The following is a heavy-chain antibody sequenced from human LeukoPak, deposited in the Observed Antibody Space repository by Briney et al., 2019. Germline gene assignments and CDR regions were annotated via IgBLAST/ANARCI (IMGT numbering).Heavy chain of an antibody. CDR1: GFPISTNY. CDR2: IYSGGNT. CDR3: AKDQSSSGWYFDY. J-gene: IGHJ4*02. V-gene: IGHV3-53*01. D-gene: IGHD6-19*01. Sequence: GGSLRLSCAASGFPISTNYMSWVRQAPGKGPEWVSIIYSGGNTFYADSVKGRFTISRGNSRNTLYLQINSLRAEDTAVYYCAKDQSSSGWYFDYWGQGTLVTVSS.